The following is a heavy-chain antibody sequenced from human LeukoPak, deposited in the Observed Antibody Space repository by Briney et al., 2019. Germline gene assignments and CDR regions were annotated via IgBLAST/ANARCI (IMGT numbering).Heavy chain of an antibody. CDR3: ARGSLDFDY. Sequence: PSETLSLTCTVSGGSISSGGYYWGWIRQHPGKGLEWIGYISYSGSTHYNPSLKSRVTISVDTSKNQFSLKLSSVTAADTAVYYCARGSLDFDYWGQGTLVTVSS. CDR2: ISYSGST. J-gene: IGHJ4*02. CDR1: GGSISSGGYY. V-gene: IGHV4-31*03.